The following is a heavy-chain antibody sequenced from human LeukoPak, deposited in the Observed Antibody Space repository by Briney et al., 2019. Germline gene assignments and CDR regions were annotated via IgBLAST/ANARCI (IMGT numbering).Heavy chain of an antibody. Sequence: ASVKVSCKASGYTFTSYGISWVRQAPGQGLEWMGWISAYNGNTNYAQKLQGRVTMTTDTSTSTAYMELRSLRSDDTAVYYCARGRAEQWLDGSRIHDYWGQGTLVTVSS. D-gene: IGHD6-19*01. CDR3: ARGRAEQWLDGSRIHDY. CDR2: ISAYNGNT. V-gene: IGHV1-18*01. J-gene: IGHJ4*02. CDR1: GYTFTSYG.